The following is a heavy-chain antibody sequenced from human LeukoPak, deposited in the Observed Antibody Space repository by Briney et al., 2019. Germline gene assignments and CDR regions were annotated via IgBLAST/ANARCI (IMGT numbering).Heavy chain of an antibody. CDR2: ISSSSSTI. CDR1: GFTFSSYS. D-gene: IGHD2-2*01. J-gene: IGHJ4*02. V-gene: IGHV3-48*01. Sequence: PGGSLRLSCAASGFTFSSYSMNWVRQAPGKGLEWVSYISSSSSTIYYADSVKGRFTISRDNAKNSLYLQMNSLRAEDTAVYYCARAIVAIPAAAPFDYWGQGTLVTVSS. CDR3: ARAIVAIPAAAPFDY.